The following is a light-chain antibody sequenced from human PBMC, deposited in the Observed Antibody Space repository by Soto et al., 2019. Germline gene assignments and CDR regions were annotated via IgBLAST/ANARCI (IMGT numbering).Light chain of an antibody. J-gene: IGKJ1*01. CDR2: HAS. V-gene: IGKV1-5*01. CDR3: QQYMSYS. CDR1: QSISNW. Sequence: DSPITESPSILPVSLGDRATFTCRASQSISNWLAWYQQKPATAPKLLIYHASTLESGVPSRFSGSGSGTEFTLTISSLQPDDFATCYCQQYMSYSFGQGTKVEI.